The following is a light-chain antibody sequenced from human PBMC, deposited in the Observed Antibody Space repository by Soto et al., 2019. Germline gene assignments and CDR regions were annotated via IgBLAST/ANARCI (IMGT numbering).Light chain of an antibody. CDR1: SSDVGGYNY. CDR3: TSYTRSSTLVV. Sequence: QSALTQPASVSGSPGQSITISCTGTSSDVGGYNYVSWYQQHPGKAPKLMIYDVSNRPSGVSNRFSGSKSGNTASLTISGLQALXEADYYCTSYTRSSTLVVFGGGTKVPVL. V-gene: IGLV2-14*01. J-gene: IGLJ2*01. CDR2: DVS.